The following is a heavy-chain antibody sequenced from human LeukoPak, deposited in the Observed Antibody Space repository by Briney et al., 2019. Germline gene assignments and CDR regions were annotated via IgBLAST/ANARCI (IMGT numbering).Heavy chain of an antibody. Sequence: SETLSLTCTVSGGSISSGSYYWSWIRQPAGKGLEWIGRIYTSGSTNYNPSLKSRVTISVDTSKNPFSLKLSSVTAADTAVYYCAREKGTYYDSSGYYSIRGFDYWGQGTLVTVSS. CDR1: GGSISSGSYY. J-gene: IGHJ4*02. CDR3: AREKGTYYDSSGYYSIRGFDY. V-gene: IGHV4-61*02. D-gene: IGHD3-22*01. CDR2: IYTSGST.